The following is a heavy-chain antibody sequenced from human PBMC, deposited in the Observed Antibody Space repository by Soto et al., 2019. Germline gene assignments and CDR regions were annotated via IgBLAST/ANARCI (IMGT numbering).Heavy chain of an antibody. CDR3: ARDPSSGDYAYYYSYYGMDV. Sequence: QVQLVQSGAEVKKPGASVKVSCKASGYTFTSYGISWVRQAPGQGLEWMGWISAYNGNTNYAQKLQGRVTMTTDTSTSTAYMELRSLRSDDTAVYYCARDPSSGDYAYYYSYYGMDVWGQGTTVTVSS. J-gene: IGHJ6*02. CDR2: ISAYNGNT. CDR1: GYTFTSYG. V-gene: IGHV1-18*01. D-gene: IGHD4-17*01.